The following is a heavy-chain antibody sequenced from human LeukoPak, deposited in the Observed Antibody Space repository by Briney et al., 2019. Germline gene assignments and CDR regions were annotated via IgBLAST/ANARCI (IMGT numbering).Heavy chain of an antibody. CDR2: IIPIFGIA. CDR1: GGTFSSYA. CDR3: AREPHIVVVTAIPSWFDP. Sequence: SVKVSCTASGGTFSSYAISWVRQAPGQGLEWMGRIIPIFGIANYAQKFQGRVTITADKSTSTAYMELSSLRSEDTAVYYCAREPHIVVVTAIPSWFDPWGQGTLVTVSS. J-gene: IGHJ5*02. V-gene: IGHV1-69*04. D-gene: IGHD2-21*02.